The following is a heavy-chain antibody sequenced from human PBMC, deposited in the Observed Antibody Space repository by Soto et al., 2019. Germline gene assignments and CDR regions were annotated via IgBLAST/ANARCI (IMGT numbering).Heavy chain of an antibody. Sequence: QVQLQESGPGLVKPSETLSLTCTVSGGSLINYYWSWIRQPAGKGLEWIGRIYTSGSTNYNPSLMSRLTMSVDTSKNQFSLKLTSVTAPETAVYYCARDGKSTVYYYSGMGVWGQGTTVTVSS. V-gene: IGHV4-4*07. J-gene: IGHJ6*02. D-gene: IGHD2-15*01. CDR2: IYTSGST. CDR1: GGSLINYY. CDR3: ARDGKSTVYYYSGMGV.